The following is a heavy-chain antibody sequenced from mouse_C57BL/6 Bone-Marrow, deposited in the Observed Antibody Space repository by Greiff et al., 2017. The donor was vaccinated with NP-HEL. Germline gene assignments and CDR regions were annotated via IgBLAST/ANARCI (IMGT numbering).Heavy chain of an antibody. CDR2: IYPRSGNT. Sequence: VQLQQSGAELARPGASVKLSCKASGYTFTSYGISWVKQRTGQGLEWIGEIYPRSGNTYYNEKFKGKATLTADKSSSTAYMELSSLTSEDSAVYFCAKDPGPYYFDYWGQGTTLTVSS. CDR3: AKDPGPYYFDY. J-gene: IGHJ2*01. CDR1: GYTFTSYG. V-gene: IGHV1-81*01. D-gene: IGHD3-1*01.